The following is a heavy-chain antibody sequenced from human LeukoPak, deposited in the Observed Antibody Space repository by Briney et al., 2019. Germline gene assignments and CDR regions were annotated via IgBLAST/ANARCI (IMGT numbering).Heavy chain of an antibody. CDR3: ARDRGCSSTSCYFPYI. Sequence: GGSLRLSCAASGFTFSSYSMNWVRQAPGKGLEWVSYISSSSSTIYYADSVKGRFTISRDNAKNSLYLQMNSLRAEDTAVYYCARDRGCSSTSCYFPYIWGQGTMVTVSS. V-gene: IGHV3-48*04. CDR1: GFTFSSYS. CDR2: ISSSSSTI. J-gene: IGHJ3*02. D-gene: IGHD2-2*01.